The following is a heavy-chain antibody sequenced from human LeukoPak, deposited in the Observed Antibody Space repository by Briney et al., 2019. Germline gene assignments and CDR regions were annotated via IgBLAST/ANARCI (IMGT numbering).Heavy chain of an antibody. CDR1: GFTFSSYW. CDR3: ARGASKNP. CDR2: IKEDGRDK. Sequence: GGSLRLSCPASGFTFSSYWMSWVRQAAGKGLEWEANIKEDGRDKYYVDSVKGRFTIYRDNAKNSLYLQMSSLRAKDTAVYYCARGASKNPWGQGTLVTVSS. V-gene: IGHV3-7*01. J-gene: IGHJ5*02.